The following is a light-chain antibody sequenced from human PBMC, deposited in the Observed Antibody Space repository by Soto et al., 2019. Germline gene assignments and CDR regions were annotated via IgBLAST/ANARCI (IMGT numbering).Light chain of an antibody. CDR3: QQFFYFPT. J-gene: IGKJ1*01. Sequence: ILMTQSQASLAVSLGEMATSNCRSSRSFLFTSNDKSFVAWYQQKPGQSPKLLINWASTREPGVPDRFSGSGSGTEFTLNINSLQAEDVATYYCQQFFYFPTFGHVTNVDIK. CDR2: WAS. CDR1: RSFLFTSNDKSF. V-gene: IGKV4-1*01.